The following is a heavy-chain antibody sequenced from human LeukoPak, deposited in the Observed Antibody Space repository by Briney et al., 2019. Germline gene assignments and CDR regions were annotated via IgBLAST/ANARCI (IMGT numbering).Heavy chain of an antibody. CDR1: GYTFSSYT. V-gene: IGHV7-4-1*02. CDR2: INTNTGDP. Sequence: ASVKVSCKASGYTFSSYTMNWVRQAPGQGLEWMGWINTNTGDPTYAQGFTGRFVFSLDTSVSTAYLQISSLKADDTAAYYCATLGIDDYWGQGTLVTVSS. D-gene: IGHD2-21*01. J-gene: IGHJ4*02. CDR3: ATLGIDDY.